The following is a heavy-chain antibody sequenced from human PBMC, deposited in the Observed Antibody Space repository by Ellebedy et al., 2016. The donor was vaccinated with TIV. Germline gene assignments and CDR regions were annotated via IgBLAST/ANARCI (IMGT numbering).Heavy chain of an antibody. V-gene: IGHV5-51*01. J-gene: IGHJ4*02. Sequence: GESLKISCKGSGYSFTSYWIGWVRQMPGKGLEWMGIIYSGDSSTRYNPSFQGQVTVSVDTSINSAYLQWNSLKASDSAMYYCARLARGGRTTSAAYFDFWGQGTLVTVSS. CDR2: IYSGDSST. D-gene: IGHD2-2*01. CDR1: GYSFTSYW. CDR3: ARLARGGRTTSAAYFDF.